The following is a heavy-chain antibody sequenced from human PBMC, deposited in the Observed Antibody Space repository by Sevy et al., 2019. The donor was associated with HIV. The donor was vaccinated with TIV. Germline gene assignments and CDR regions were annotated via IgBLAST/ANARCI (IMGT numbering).Heavy chain of an antibody. CDR3: ARDPLLGIAREVARGGY. D-gene: IGHD2-2*03. CDR2: ISGSGST. J-gene: IGHJ4*02. CDR1: GFIFSDYY. V-gene: IGHV3-11*01. Sequence: GGSLRLSCSGSGFIFSDYYMSWIRQAPGRGLEWVSYISGSGSTYYEDSVEGRFTISRDNARNSLYLQMNSLRADDTAVYYCARDPLLGIAREVARGGYWGQGTLVTVSS.